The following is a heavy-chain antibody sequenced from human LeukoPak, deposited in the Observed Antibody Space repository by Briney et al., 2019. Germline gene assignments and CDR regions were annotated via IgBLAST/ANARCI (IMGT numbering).Heavy chain of an antibody. CDR2: VYGNDDK. V-gene: IGHV2-5*01. Sequence: SGPTLVKPTQTLTLTCTFSGCSLTTSGVGVGWIRQHPGKALEWVAVVYGNDDKLYSPSLRSRLTITKDTSKNQVVLTMTNMDPVDTATYYCASQLLSRGYFDHWGQGTLVTVSS. CDR1: GCSLTTSGVG. CDR3: ASQLLSRGYFDH. J-gene: IGHJ4*02. D-gene: IGHD1-1*01.